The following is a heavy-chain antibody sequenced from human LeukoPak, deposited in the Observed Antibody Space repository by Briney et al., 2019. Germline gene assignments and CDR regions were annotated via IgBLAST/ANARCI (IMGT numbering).Heavy chain of an antibody. CDR1: GFIFSTYE. Sequence: PGGSLRLSCAASGFIFSTYEMNWVRQAPGKGLEWLSYISYSGRSIFYADSVKGRFTISRDNAKNSLYLQMNSLRAEDTAVYYCARGYSLWGQGTMVTVSS. V-gene: IGHV3-48*03. J-gene: IGHJ3*01. CDR2: ISYSGRSI. CDR3: ARGYSL. D-gene: IGHD2-15*01.